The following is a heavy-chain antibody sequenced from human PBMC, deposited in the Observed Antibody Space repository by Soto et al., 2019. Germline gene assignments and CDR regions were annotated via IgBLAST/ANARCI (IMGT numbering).Heavy chain of an antibody. Sequence: VGSLRLSCAASGFTFSSYSMNWVRQARGKGLEWVSSISSSSSYIYYADSVKGRFTICRDNAKNSLYLQMNSLRAEDTAVYYCARGNYYDSSGYYPVGYYYYYGMDVWGQGTTVTVSS. D-gene: IGHD3-22*01. CDR1: GFTFSSYS. CDR2: ISSSSSYI. V-gene: IGHV3-21*01. J-gene: IGHJ6*02. CDR3: ARGNYYDSSGYYPVGYYYYYGMDV.